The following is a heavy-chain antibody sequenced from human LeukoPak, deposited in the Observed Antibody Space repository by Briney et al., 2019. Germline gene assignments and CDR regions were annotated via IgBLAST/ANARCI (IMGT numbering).Heavy chain of an antibody. Sequence: GGSLRLSCAASGFTFSSYAMSWVRQAPGKGLEWVSAISGSGGSTYYADSVKGRFTISRDNSKNTLYLQMNSLRAEDTAVYCCAKRPYSSSSPFDYWGQGTLVTVSS. J-gene: IGHJ4*02. CDR3: AKRPYSSSSPFDY. V-gene: IGHV3-23*01. D-gene: IGHD6-6*01. CDR2: ISGSGGST. CDR1: GFTFSSYA.